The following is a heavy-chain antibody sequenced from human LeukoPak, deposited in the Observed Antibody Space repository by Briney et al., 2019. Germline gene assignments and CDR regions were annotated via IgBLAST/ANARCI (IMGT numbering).Heavy chain of an antibody. V-gene: IGHV3-7*04. CDR2: IKTDGSEK. Sequence: GGSLRLSCEASGFTFSSYWMSWVRQAPGKGLEWVANIKTDGSEKYYVDSVKGRFTISRDNAKNSLYLQMNSLRAEDTAIYYCTRVGYIDEGIDYWGQGTLVTVSS. CDR1: GFTFSSYW. CDR3: TRVGYIDEGIDY. J-gene: IGHJ4*02. D-gene: IGHD5-24*01.